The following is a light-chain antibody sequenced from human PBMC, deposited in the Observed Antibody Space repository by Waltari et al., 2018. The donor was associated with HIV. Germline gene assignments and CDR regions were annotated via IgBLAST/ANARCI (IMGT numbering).Light chain of an antibody. J-gene: IGLJ2*01. CDR1: TSNIGGHA. V-gene: IGLV1-44*01. CDR2: SDD. Sequence: QSVLTQPPSASGVSEENVTLSCSGGTSNIGGHAVRWYQHLPGTAPKLLVYSDDQRPSGLPDRFSGSKSGTSASLAITGLHPDDEAHYYCAAWDDTLNGVIFGGGTKLTV. CDR3: AAWDDTLNGVI.